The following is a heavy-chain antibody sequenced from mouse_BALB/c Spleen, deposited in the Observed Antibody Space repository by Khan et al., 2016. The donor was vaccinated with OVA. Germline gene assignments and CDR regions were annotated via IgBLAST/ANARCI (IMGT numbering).Heavy chain of an antibody. CDR2: INPSDSES. D-gene: IGHD2-2*01. CDR3: ARREKYGYDPAGFAY. V-gene: IGHV1-52*01. CDR1: GYTFTSYW. J-gene: IGHJ3*01. Sequence: QVQLQQPGAELVRPGASVKLPCKASGYTFTSYWMNWVRQRPRQGLEWIGKINPSDSESHYNEMFKDKATLTVDTSSGTAYMQLSSLTSEDSAVYYCARREKYGYDPAGFAYWGQGTLVTVTA.